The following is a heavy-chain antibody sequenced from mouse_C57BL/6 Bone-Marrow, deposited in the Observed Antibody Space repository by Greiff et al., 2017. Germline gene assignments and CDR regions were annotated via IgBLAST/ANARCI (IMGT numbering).Heavy chain of an antibody. CDR3: AKDAHAGFDY. J-gene: IGHJ2*01. CDR1: GFSFSSYG. CDR2: ISSGGSST. V-gene: IGHV5-6*01. Sequence: EVQLVESGGDLVKPGGSLKLSCAASGFSFSSYGMSWVRQTPDKRLEWVATISSGGSSTYYPDSVKGRFIISRDKAKNTLYLQMSSLKSEDAAMYYCAKDAHAGFDYWGQGTTLTVSA.